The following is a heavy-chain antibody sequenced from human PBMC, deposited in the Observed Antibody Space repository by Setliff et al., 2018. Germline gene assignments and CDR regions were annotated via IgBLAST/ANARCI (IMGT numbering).Heavy chain of an antibody. Sequence: ASVKVSCKVSGYILTELSMHWVRQAPGKGLEWMGGFDPEDGETIYAQKFQGRVTMTEDTSTDTAYMELSSLRSEDTAVYYCATQPLQWELLGFDYWGQGTLVTVSS. CDR2: FDPEDGET. V-gene: IGHV1-24*01. CDR1: GYILTELS. J-gene: IGHJ4*02. CDR3: ATQPLQWELLGFDY. D-gene: IGHD1-26*01.